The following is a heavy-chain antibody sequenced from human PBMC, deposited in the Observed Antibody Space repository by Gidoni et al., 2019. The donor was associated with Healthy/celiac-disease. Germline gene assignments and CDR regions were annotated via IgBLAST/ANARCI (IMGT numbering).Heavy chain of an antibody. Sequence: QVQLVQSGAEVKKPGASVKVSCKVSGYTLTELSMHWVRQGPGKGLEWMGGFAPEDGEKIHGKEVQGRVTMTEDTSTDTAYMELSSLRSEDTAVYYCATDIYGDYAFDYWGQGTLVTVSS. CDR3: ATDIYGDYAFDY. D-gene: IGHD4-17*01. CDR2: FAPEDGEK. V-gene: IGHV1-24*01. J-gene: IGHJ4*02. CDR1: GYTLTELS.